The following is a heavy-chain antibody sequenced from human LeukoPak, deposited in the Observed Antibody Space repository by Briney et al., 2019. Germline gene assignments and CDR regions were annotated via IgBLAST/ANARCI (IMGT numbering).Heavy chain of an antibody. J-gene: IGHJ4*02. D-gene: IGHD6-13*01. Sequence: SETLSLTCAVYGGSFSGYYWSWIRQPPGKGLEWIGEINHSGSTNYNPSLKSRVTISVGTSKNQFSLKLSSVTAADTAVYYCARHVDSSSWYSPGFDYWGQGTLVTVSS. CDR2: INHSGST. CDR1: GGSFSGYY. CDR3: ARHVDSSSWYSPGFDY. V-gene: IGHV4-34*01.